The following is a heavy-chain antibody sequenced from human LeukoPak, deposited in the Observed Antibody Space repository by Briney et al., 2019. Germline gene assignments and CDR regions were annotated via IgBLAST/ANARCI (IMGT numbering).Heavy chain of an antibody. CDR3: AGSDYIK. D-gene: IGHD3-16*01. J-gene: IGHJ4*02. CDR1: GFTFSSYW. CDR2: INTDGSNT. Sequence: PGGSLRLSCAASGFTFSSYWMHWVRQAPGKGLVWVSRINTDGSNTNYADSVKGRFTISRDNAKNTLYLQLNSLRAEDTAVYYCAGSDYIKWGQGTLVTVSS. V-gene: IGHV3-74*01.